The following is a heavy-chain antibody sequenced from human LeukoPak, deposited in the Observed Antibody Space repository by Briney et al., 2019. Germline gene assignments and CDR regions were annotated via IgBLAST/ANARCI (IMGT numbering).Heavy chain of an antibody. V-gene: IGHV4-4*08. CDR1: GGSIFSYY. J-gene: IGHJ2*01. Sequence: SETLSPTCTVSGGSIFSYYFNWIRQPPGKGLEWIGYIYSNGITNYNPSLRSRGTISIATSKNQFSLRLRSVTAADTAIYYCARRAYYDTSGYYPASGYFDLWGRGTLVTVSS. CDR3: ARRAYYDTSGYYPASGYFDL. CDR2: IYSNGIT. D-gene: IGHD3-22*01.